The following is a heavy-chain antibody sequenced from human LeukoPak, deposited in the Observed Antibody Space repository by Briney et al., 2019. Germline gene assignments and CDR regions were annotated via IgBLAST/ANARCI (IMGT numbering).Heavy chain of an antibody. CDR1: GGSFSGYY. CDR2: INHSGST. J-gene: IGHJ4*02. D-gene: IGHD5-18*01. CDR3: ARGGIQLMDY. Sequence: SETLSLTCAVYGGSFSGYYWSWIRQPPGKGLEWIGEINHSGSTNYNPSLKSRVTISVDTSKNQFSLKLSSMTAADTAVYYCARGGIQLMDYWGQGTLVTVSS. V-gene: IGHV4-34*01.